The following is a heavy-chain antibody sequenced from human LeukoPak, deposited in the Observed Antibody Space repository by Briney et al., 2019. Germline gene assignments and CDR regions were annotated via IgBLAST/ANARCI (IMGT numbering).Heavy chain of an antibody. J-gene: IGHJ4*02. CDR3: ASAIAVAPFDY. D-gene: IGHD6-19*01. V-gene: IGHV3-23*01. CDR1: GFTFSTYA. CDR2: ITGSGRDT. Sequence: GGSLRLSCAASGFTFSTYAMNWVRQAPGKRLEWVSSITGSGRDTYYAGSVKGRFTISRDSSKNSLYLQMNSLRAEDTAVYYCASAIAVAPFDYWGQGTLVTVSS.